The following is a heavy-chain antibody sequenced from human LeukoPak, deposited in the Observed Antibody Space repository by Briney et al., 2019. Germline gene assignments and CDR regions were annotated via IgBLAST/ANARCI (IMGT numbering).Heavy chain of an antibody. J-gene: IGHJ6*03. Sequence: MSSETLSLTCAVYGGSFSGYYWSWIRQPPGKGLEWIGEINHSGSTNYNPSLKSRVTISVDTSKNQFSLKLSSVTAADTAVYYCARGNIVVVPAALSYYYYYYYMDVWGKGTTVTVSS. CDR1: GGSFSGYY. CDR2: INHSGST. CDR3: ARGNIVVVPAALSYYYYYYYMDV. V-gene: IGHV4-34*01. D-gene: IGHD2-2*01.